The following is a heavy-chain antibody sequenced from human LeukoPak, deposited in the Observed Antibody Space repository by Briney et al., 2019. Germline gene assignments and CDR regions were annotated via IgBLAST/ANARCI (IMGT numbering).Heavy chain of an antibody. V-gene: IGHV3-23*01. J-gene: IGHJ4*02. D-gene: IGHD2-15*01. CDR2: ISGSGIST. Sequence: GGSLRLSCAASGFTFSSYWMSWVRQAPGKGLEWVSSISGSGISTYYADSVKGRFTISRDNSKNTLYLQMNSQRAEDTALYYCAKSLLGYCSGGSCYPEDYWGQGTLVTVSS. CDR1: GFTFSSYW. CDR3: AKSLLGYCSGGSCYPEDY.